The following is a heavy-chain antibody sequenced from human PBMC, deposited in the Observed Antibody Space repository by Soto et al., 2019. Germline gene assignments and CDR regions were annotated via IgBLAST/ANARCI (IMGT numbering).Heavy chain of an antibody. D-gene: IGHD6-19*01. Sequence: EVQLLESGGGLVHPGGSLRLSCAASGFTFSSYAMSWVRQAPGKGLAWVSAISGRGGSTYYADSVKGRFTISRDNSKNTLYLHMNSLRDEDTAVYYCAKDHSSGWYFAGEYFQHWCHGTLVTVSS. CDR3: AKDHSSGWYFAGEYFQH. J-gene: IGHJ1*01. V-gene: IGHV3-23*01. CDR1: GFTFSSYA. CDR2: ISGRGGST.